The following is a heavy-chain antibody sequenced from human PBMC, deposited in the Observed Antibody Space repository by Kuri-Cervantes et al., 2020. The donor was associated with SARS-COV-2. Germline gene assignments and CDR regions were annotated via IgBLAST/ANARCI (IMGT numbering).Heavy chain of an antibody. CDR2: ISGTGGST. J-gene: IGHJ4*02. V-gene: IGHV3-23*01. CDR3: AKVYDFWSGYPIDFDY. CDR1: GFTFSNYV. D-gene: IGHD3-3*01. Sequence: GESLKISCAASGFTFSNYVMNWVRQAPGKGLEWVSGISGTGGSTYYADSVKGRFTISRDNSKNTLYLQMNSLRAEDTAVYYCAKVYDFWSGYPIDFDYWGQGTLVTVSS.